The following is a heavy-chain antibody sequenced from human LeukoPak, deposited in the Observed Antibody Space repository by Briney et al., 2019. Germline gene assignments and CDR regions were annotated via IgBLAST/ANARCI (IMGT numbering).Heavy chain of an antibody. CDR1: GGTFSSYA. CDR2: IIPIFGTA. J-gene: IGHJ5*02. D-gene: IGHD4-17*01. Sequence: SVKVSCKASGGTFSSYAISWVRQAPGQGLEWMGGIIPIFGTANYAQKFQGRVTITTDGSTSTAYMELSSLRSEDTAVYYCASVNGDYDNWFDPWGQGTLVTVSS. V-gene: IGHV1-69*05. CDR3: ASVNGDYDNWFDP.